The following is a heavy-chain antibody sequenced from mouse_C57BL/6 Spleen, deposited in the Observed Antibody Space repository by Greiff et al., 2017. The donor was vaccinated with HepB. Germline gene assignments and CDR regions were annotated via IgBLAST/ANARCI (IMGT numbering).Heavy chain of an antibody. CDR2: ISSGGDYI. Sequence: EVQRMESGEGLVKPGGSLKLSCAASGFTFSSYAMSWVRQTPEKRLEWVAYISSGGDYIYYADTVKGRFTISRDNARNTLYLQMSSLKSEDTAMYYCTRGVYDYDYAMDYWGQGTSVTVSS. V-gene: IGHV5-9-1*02. CDR1: GFTFSSYA. CDR3: TRGVYDYDYAMDY. J-gene: IGHJ4*01. D-gene: IGHD2-4*01.